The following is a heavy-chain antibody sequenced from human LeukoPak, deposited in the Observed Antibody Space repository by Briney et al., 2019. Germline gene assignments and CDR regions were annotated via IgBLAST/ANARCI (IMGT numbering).Heavy chain of an antibody. CDR3: ARVLRCSSTSCRGSSFDP. D-gene: IGHD2-2*01. J-gene: IGHJ5*02. CDR2: IYYSGST. CDR1: GGSISSYY. Sequence: SETLSLTCTVSGGSISSYYWSWIRQPPGKGLEWIGYIYYSGSTNYNPSLKSRVTISVDTSKNQFSLKLSSVTAADTAVYYCARVLRCSSTSCRGSSFDPWGQGALVTVSS. V-gene: IGHV4-59*01.